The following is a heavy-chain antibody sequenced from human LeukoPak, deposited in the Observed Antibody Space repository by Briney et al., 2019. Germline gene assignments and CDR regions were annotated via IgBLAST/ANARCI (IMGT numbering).Heavy chain of an antibody. Sequence: SETLSLTCTVSGGSISSSSYYWGWLRQPPGKGLEWIGSIYYSGSTYYNPSLKSRVTISVDTSKNQFSLKLSSVTAADTAVYYCARPVAPGDPPDYWGQGTLVTVSS. V-gene: IGHV4-39*01. J-gene: IGHJ4*02. D-gene: IGHD2-15*01. CDR3: ARPVAPGDPPDY. CDR1: GGSISSSSYY. CDR2: IYYSGST.